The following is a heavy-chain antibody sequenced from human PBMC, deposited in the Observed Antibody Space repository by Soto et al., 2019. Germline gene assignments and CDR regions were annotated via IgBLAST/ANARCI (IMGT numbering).Heavy chain of an antibody. CDR3: ARGSRVGYGSGSYGMDV. D-gene: IGHD3-10*01. V-gene: IGHV1-18*01. J-gene: IGHJ6*02. CDR2: ISAYSGNT. Sequence: QVQLVQSGAEVKKPGASVKVSCKASGYTFTNYGVSWVRQAPGQGLEWMGWISAYSGNTNYAQKFKGRVTVTTDTSTRTAYMEVRSLKSDDTAVYYCARGSRVGYGSGSYGMDVWGQGTTVTVSS. CDR1: GYTFTNYG.